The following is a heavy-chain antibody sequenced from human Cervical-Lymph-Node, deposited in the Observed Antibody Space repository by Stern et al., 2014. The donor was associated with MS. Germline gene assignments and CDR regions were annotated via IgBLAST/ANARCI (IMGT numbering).Heavy chain of an antibody. CDR1: GFTVSRAY. J-gene: IGHJ4*02. D-gene: IGHD1-1*01. CDR2: ITNVGST. CDR3: ARDTSSPERSDW. Sequence: EVQLVQSGGGVIQPGGSLRLSCTASGFTVSRAYMTSVRQAPGKGLEWVSLITNVGSTFYTDSVKGRFTISRDDSKNTVYLHMTSLRAEDTAMYYCARDTSSPERSDWWGQGTLVTVSS. V-gene: IGHV3-53*01.